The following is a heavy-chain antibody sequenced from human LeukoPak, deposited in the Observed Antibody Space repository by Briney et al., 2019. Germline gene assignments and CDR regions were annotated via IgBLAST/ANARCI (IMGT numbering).Heavy chain of an antibody. CDR2: ISGSGGST. D-gene: IGHD2-2*01. CDR1: GFTFSSYA. Sequence: GGSLRLSCAASGFTFSSYAMSWVRQAPGKGLEWVSAISGSGGSTYYADSVKGRFTISRDNSKNTLYLQMNSLRAEDTAVYYCAKDKPLLGYCSSTSCKPPFRYFDYWGQGTLVTVSS. CDR3: AKDKPLLGYCSSTSCKPPFRYFDY. V-gene: IGHV3-23*01. J-gene: IGHJ4*02.